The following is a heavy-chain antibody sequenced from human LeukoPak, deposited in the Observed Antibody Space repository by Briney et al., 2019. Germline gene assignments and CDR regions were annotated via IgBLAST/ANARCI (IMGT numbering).Heavy chain of an antibody. Sequence: SVKVSCKASGGTFSSYAISWVRQAPGQGLEWMGGIIPIFGTANYAQKFQGRVTITADESTSTAYMELSSLRSEDTAVYYCASGYCSSTSCYYYYGMDVWGQGTTVTVSS. V-gene: IGHV1-69*13. D-gene: IGHD2-2*01. CDR2: IIPIFGTA. CDR3: ASGYCSSTSCYYYYGMDV. J-gene: IGHJ6*02. CDR1: GGTFSSYA.